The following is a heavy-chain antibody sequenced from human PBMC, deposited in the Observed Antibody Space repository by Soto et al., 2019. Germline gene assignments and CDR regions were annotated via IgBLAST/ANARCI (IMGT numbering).Heavy chain of an antibody. CDR1: GFSVSSNY. CDR3: ARVNPPYP. Sequence: PGGSLRLSCAASGFSVSSNYMSWVRQAPGKGLEWVSFIYSGDNTHYAGSVKGRFIISRDNSKNTVYLQMNSLRAEDTAVYYCARVNPPYPWGQGTLVTVSS. J-gene: IGHJ5*02. V-gene: IGHV3-53*01. CDR2: IYSGDNT.